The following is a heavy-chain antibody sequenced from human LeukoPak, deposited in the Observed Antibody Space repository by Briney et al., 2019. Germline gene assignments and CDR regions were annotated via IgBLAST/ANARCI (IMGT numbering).Heavy chain of an antibody. CDR2: IRGKTNSYAT. Sequence: TGGSLRLSCAASGFTFSDSAMNWVRQASGKGLEWVGHIRGKTNSYATAYAESVRGRFTISRDDSKNTAHLQMNSLKTEDTAVYYCTGGSGWYSPDYWGQGTLVTVSS. CDR3: TGGSGWYSPDY. CDR1: GFTFSDSA. D-gene: IGHD6-19*01. J-gene: IGHJ4*02. V-gene: IGHV3-73*01.